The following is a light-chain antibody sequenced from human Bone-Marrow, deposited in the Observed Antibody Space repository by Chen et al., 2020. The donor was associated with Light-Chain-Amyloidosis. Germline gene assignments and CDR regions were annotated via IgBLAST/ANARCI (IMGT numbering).Light chain of an antibody. V-gene: IGLV3-25*03. CDR2: RDT. J-gene: IGLJ2*01. Sequence: SYELTQPPSVSVSPGQTARITCSGDDLPTKYAYWYQQEPGQAPVLVIHRDTGRPSGISERCSGSSSGTTATLTISVVQAEDEADYHGQSADSSGTYEVIFGGGTKLTVL. CDR1: DLPTKY. CDR3: QSADSSGTYEVI.